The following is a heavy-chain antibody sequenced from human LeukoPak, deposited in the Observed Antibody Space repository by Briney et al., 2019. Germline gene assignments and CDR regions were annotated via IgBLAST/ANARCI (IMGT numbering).Heavy chain of an antibody. D-gene: IGHD3-9*01. CDR2: INPNSGGT. CDR1: GYTFTDFY. CDR3: ARALLRYFDWLSDIHFDY. Sequence: ASVKVSCKASGYTFTDFYIHWVRQAPGQGLEWMGWINPNSGGTNYAQKFQGRVTMTRDTSISTAYMELSRLRSDDTAVYYCARALLRYFDWLSDIHFDYWGQGTLVTVSS. J-gene: IGHJ4*02. V-gene: IGHV1-2*02.